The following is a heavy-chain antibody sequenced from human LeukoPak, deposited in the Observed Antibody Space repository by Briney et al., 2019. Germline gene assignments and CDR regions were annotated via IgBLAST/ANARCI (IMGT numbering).Heavy chain of an antibody. D-gene: IGHD3-10*01. CDR1: GFTFSSYA. J-gene: IGHJ5*02. V-gene: IGHV3-23*01. CDR2: ISGSGGST. CDR3: ATAKYGSWSYCFYP. Sequence: GGSLRLSCAASGFTFSSYAMSWVRQAPGKGLEWVSAISGSGGSTYYADSVKGRFTISRDNSKNTLYLQMNSLRAEDTAVYYCATAKYGSWSYCFYPWGQGTLVTVSS.